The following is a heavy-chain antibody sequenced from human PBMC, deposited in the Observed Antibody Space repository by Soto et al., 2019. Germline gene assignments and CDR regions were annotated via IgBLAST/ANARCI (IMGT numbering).Heavy chain of an antibody. Sequence: QVQLQESGPGLVKPSETLSLTCTVSGGSISSYYWSWIRQPPGKGLEWVGYIYYSGSTNYNPSLKSQVTLPAATSKNLSALKLSSVTAPATGVYYCARTSISRRFDCGGKGTLVTFSS. CDR1: GGSISSYY. V-gene: IGHV4-59*01. J-gene: IGHJ4*02. CDR2: IYYSGST. CDR3: ARTSISRRFDC. D-gene: IGHD3-3*02.